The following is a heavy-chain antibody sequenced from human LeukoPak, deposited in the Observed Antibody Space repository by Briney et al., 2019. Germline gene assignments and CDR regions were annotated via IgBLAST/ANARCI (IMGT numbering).Heavy chain of an antibody. CDR1: GFTFSIYW. CDR2: INSDATST. J-gene: IGHJ3*02. CDR3: ARDLGMTSMDI. Sequence: PGGSLRLSCGASGFTFSIYWMHWVRQAPGKGLVWVSRINSDATSTNYADSVKGRFTISRDNAKNTLYLQMNSLGAEDTAVYYCARDLGMTSMDIWGQGTVVTVSS. V-gene: IGHV3-74*01. D-gene: IGHD2-21*02.